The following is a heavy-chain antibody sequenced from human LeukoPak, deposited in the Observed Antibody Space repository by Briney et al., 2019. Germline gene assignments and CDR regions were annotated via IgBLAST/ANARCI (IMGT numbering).Heavy chain of an antibody. Sequence: ASVKVSCKASGGTFSSYAISWVRQAPGQGLEWMGGIIPIFGTANYAQKFQGRVTMTRDTSISTAYMELSRLRSDDTAVYYCARVEAVAGSDYWGQGTLVTVSS. D-gene: IGHD6-19*01. CDR1: GGTFSSYA. V-gene: IGHV1-69*05. CDR2: IIPIFGTA. J-gene: IGHJ4*02. CDR3: ARVEAVAGSDY.